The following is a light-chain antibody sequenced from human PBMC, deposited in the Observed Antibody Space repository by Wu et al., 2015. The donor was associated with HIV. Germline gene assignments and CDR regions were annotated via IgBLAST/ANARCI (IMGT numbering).Light chain of an antibody. J-gene: IGKJ5*01. V-gene: IGKV3-20*01. Sequence: EIVLTQSPGTLSLSAGERATLSCRASQNVNRNYLAWYQQKPGQAPRLLIYGKSSRATGIPDRFSGGGSGTDFTLTINRLEPEDFATYYCQHLNGYPITFGQGTRLEIK. CDR2: GKS. CDR1: QNVNRNY. CDR3: QHLNGYPIT.